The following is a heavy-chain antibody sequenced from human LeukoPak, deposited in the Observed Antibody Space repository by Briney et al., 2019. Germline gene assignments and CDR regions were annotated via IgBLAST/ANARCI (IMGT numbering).Heavy chain of an antibody. CDR3: VTSLSIFNDILTGYCLDY. CDR1: GYTLTELS. V-gene: IGHV1-24*01. CDR2: FDPEDGET. J-gene: IGHJ4*02. D-gene: IGHD3-9*01. Sequence: ASVKVSCKVSGYTLTELSMHWVRQAPGKGLEWMGGFDPEDGETIYAQKFQGRVTMTEDTSTDTAYMELSSLRSEDTAVYYCVTSLSIFNDILTGYCLDYWGQGTLVTVSS.